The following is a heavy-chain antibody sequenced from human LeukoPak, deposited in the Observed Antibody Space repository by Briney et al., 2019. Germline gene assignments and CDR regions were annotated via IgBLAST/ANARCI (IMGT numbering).Heavy chain of an antibody. V-gene: IGHV3-21*01. J-gene: IGHJ4*02. D-gene: IGHD6-6*01. CDR3: ARAFLYSSSSQDY. CDR1: GFTFSSYS. Sequence: GGSLRLSCAASGFTFSSYSMNWVRQAPGKGLEWVSSISSSSSYIYYADSVKGRFTISRGNAKNSLYLQMNSLRAEDTAVYYCARAFLYSSSSQDYWGQGTLVTVSS. CDR2: ISSSSSYI.